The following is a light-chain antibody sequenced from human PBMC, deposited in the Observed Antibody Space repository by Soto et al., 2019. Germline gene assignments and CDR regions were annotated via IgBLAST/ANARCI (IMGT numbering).Light chain of an antibody. CDR1: HNIRDK. V-gene: IGKV3-15*01. CDR3: QQYSDWPRT. CDR2: AAS. Sequence: EIVLTQSPATLSVSPGERDTLSCRASHNIRDKLALYQQKPGQAPRLLIYAASPRVTGVPARFSGSGSGTEFTLTISSLRSGDFAVYYCQQYSDWPRTFGGGTKV. J-gene: IGKJ4*01.